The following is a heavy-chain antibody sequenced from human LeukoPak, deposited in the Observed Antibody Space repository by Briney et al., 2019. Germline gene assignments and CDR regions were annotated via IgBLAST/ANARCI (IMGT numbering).Heavy chain of an antibody. V-gene: IGHV3-21*01. Sequence: GGSLRVSCAASGFTFNSYNMHWVRQAPGKGLEWVSSISSSSSSGDSVRGRFTISRDNAKNSLYLQMNSLRAEDTAVYYCARADCSGGSCYGDYWGQGTLVTVSS. J-gene: IGHJ4*02. CDR2: ISSSSS. CDR1: GFTFNSYN. D-gene: IGHD2-15*01. CDR3: ARADCSGGSCYGDY.